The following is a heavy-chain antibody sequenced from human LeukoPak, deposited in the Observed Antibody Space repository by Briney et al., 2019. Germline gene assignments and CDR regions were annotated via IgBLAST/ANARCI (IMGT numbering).Heavy chain of an antibody. J-gene: IGHJ3*02. CDR3: ARERPKWELLFWAFDI. V-gene: IGHV3-11*04. CDR1: GFTFSDYY. Sequence: KPGGSLRLSCAASGFTFSDYYMSWIRQAPGKGLEWVSYISSSGSTIYYADSVKGRFTISRDNAKNSLYLQMNSLRAEDTAVYYCARERPKWELLFWAFDIWGQGTMVTVSS. D-gene: IGHD1-26*01. CDR2: ISSSGSTI.